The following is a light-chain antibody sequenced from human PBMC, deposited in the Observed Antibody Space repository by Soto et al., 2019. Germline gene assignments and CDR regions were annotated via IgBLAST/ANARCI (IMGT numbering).Light chain of an antibody. CDR1: QSVNSW. CDR2: KAS. CDR3: QQYNTYAWT. V-gene: IGKV1-5*03. Sequence: DIQMTQSPSTLSASVGDRVTIFCRASQSVNSWLVWYQQKPGKAPKLLIYKASSLESGVPSRFSGSGSGTEFTLTISSLQPDDFATYYCQQYNTYAWTFGQGTKVE. J-gene: IGKJ1*01.